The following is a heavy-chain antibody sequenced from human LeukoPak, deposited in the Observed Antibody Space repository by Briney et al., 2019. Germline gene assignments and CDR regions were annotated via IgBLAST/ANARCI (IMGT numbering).Heavy chain of an antibody. D-gene: IGHD2-2*02. CDR2: IYYSGST. Sequence: PSETLSLTCTVSGGSISSYYWSWIRQPPGKGLEWIGYIYYSGSTNYIPSLKSRVTISVDTSKNQFSLKLSSVTAADTAVYYCARVSDNCSSTSCYTGLLDYWGQGTLVTVSS. CDR1: GGSISSYY. J-gene: IGHJ4*02. CDR3: ARVSDNCSSTSCYTGLLDY. V-gene: IGHV4-59*01.